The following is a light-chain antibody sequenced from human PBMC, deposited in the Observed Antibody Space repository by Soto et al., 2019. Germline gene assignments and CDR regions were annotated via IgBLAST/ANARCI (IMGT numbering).Light chain of an antibody. V-gene: IGKV1-27*01. Sequence: DIQMTQSPSSLSTSVGDRVTITCRASQGISNFLAWYQQKPGKVPKLLISAASTLQSGVPSRFSGSGSGTDFTLTITSRQPEEVATYYCQKYSSVITFGQGTRLEIK. CDR3: QKYSSVIT. J-gene: IGKJ5*01. CDR2: AAS. CDR1: QGISNF.